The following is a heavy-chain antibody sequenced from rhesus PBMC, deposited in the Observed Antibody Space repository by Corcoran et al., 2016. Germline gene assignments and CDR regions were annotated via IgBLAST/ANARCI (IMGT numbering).Heavy chain of an antibody. CDR2: IYGGRGST. CDR3: ARGDSSWSDWYFDI. J-gene: IGHJ2*01. V-gene: IGHV4-127*01. Sequence: QVQLQESGPGLVKPSETLSLTCAVSGYSISSGYVWGWIRQPPGKGLEWIGQIYGGRGSTYYNPSLKSRVTVSKDTSKNQFSLKLSSVTAADTAVYYCARGDSSWSDWYFDIWGPGTPITISS. D-gene: IGHD6-13*01. CDR1: GYSISSGYV.